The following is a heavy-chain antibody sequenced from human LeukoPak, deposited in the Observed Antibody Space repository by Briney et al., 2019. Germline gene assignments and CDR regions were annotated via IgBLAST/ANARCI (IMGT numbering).Heavy chain of an antibody. V-gene: IGHV3-43*01. D-gene: IGHD1-26*01. Sequence: GGSLRLSCAASGFTFDDYTIHWVRHAPGKGLEWVSLISWDGGSRYYADSVKGRFTISRDNSKNSLYLQMNSLRIEDTTLYYCAKESDGGSFDIDYWGQGTLVTVSS. CDR2: ISWDGGSR. CDR3: AKESDGGSFDIDY. J-gene: IGHJ4*02. CDR1: GFTFDDYT.